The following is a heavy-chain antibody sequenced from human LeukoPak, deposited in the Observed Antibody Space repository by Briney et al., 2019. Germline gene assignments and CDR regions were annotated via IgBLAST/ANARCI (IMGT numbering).Heavy chain of an antibody. J-gene: IGHJ6*03. D-gene: IGHD2-2*01. Sequence: ASVKVSCKASEYTFTDHYMHWVRQAPGQGLEWMGIINPVGGGTTYAQHFQGRVTMTRDTSTSTVYMELRSLRSEDTAVYYCARGPGVVVPAAIFYYYYMDVWGKGTTVTVSS. CDR2: INPVGGGT. CDR3: ARGPGVVVPAAIFYYYYMDV. V-gene: IGHV1-46*01. CDR1: EYTFTDHY.